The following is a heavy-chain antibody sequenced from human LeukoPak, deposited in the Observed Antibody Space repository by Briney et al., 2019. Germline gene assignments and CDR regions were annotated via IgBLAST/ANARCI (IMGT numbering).Heavy chain of an antibody. V-gene: IGHV3-48*04. CDR2: ISSSGSTI. Sequence: GGSLRLSCAASGFTFSSYWMSWVRQAPGKGLEWISYISSSGSTIFQADSVKGRFTISRDNAKNSLYLQMNNLRVEDTAVYYCARVSSQQLKWGQGTLVTVSS. J-gene: IGHJ4*02. CDR1: GFTFSSYW. D-gene: IGHD6-13*01. CDR3: ARVSSQQLK.